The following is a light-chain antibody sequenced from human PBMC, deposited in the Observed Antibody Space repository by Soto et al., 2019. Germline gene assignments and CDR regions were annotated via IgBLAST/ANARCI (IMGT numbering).Light chain of an antibody. CDR2: AAS. V-gene: IGKV1-6*01. J-gene: IGKJ1*01. CDR1: QGIGHD. Sequence: AIQMTQSPSSLSASVGDRVTITCRASQGIGHDLGWYQRKPGKAPNLLIYAASSVQSGVPSRFSGSGSGTDFTLTVSRLQLEDFATYYCLQKYSYPRTFCQGIKVEI. CDR3: LQKYSYPRT.